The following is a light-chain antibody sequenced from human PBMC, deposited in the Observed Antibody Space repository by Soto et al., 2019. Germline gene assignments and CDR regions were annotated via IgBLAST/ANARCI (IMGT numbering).Light chain of an antibody. Sequence: QSVLTQPPSVSGPPGQRVTISCTGSSSNIGAGYDVHWYQQLPGTAPKLLIYGNSNRPSGFPDRFSGSKSGTSASLAITGLQAEDEADYYCQSYDSSLSGVVFGGGTKLTVL. CDR1: SSNIGAGYD. CDR3: QSYDSSLSGVV. CDR2: GNS. V-gene: IGLV1-40*01. J-gene: IGLJ2*01.